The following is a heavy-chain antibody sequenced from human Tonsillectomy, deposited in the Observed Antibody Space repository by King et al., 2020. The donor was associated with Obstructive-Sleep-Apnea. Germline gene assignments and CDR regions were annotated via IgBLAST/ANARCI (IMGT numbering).Heavy chain of an antibody. CDR3: ARDGVLIEWWGLGSGSSYGMDV. CDR1: GFTFSSYS. J-gene: IGHJ6*02. CDR2: ISSSSSTI. Sequence: VQLVESGGGLVQPGGSLRLSCAASGFTFSSYSMNWVRQAPGKGLEWVSYISSSSSTIYYADSVKGRFTISRDNAKNSLYLQMNSLRAEDTAVYYCARDGVLIEWWGLGSGSSYGMDVWGQGTTVTVSS. D-gene: IGHD3-10*01. V-gene: IGHV3-48*04.